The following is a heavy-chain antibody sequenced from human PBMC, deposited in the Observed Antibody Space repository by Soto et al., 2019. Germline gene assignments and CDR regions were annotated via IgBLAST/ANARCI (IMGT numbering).Heavy chain of an antibody. CDR3: ARESEDLTSNFDY. CDR1: GYIFTGYH. V-gene: IGHV1-2*02. CDR2: INPNSGDT. J-gene: IGHJ4*02. Sequence: GASVKVSCKASGYIFTGYHIHWVRQAPGRGLEWMGWINPNSGDTEYAQNFQGRVTMTRDTSFNLVYMEMSGLMPDDTAVYYCARESEDLTSNFDYWGQGTLVTVSS.